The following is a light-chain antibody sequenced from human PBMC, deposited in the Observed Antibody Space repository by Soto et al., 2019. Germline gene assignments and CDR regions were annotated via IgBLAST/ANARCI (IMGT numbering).Light chain of an antibody. CDR1: TSNIGSDT. V-gene: IGLV1-44*01. CDR2: RNT. J-gene: IGLJ2*01. CDR3: ASWDDSLDVVV. Sequence: QSLLTQPPSASGTPGQRVTISCSGSTSNIGSDTVNWYQQLPGTAPKLLIYRNTQRPSGVPDRFSGSKSGASASLAISGLQSEDEADYYCASWDDSLDVVVFGGGTQLTVL.